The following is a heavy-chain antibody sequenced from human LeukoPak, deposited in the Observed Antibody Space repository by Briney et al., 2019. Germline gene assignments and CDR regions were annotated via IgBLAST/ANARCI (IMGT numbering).Heavy chain of an antibody. Sequence: SETLSLTCAVYGGSFSGYYWSWIRQPPGKGLEWIGEINHSGSTNYNLSLKSRVTISVDTSKNQFSLKLSSVTAADTAVYYCARHPFHDYGDYVISHGMDVWGQGTTVTVSS. CDR1: GGSFSGYY. V-gene: IGHV4-34*01. D-gene: IGHD4-17*01. J-gene: IGHJ6*02. CDR3: ARHPFHDYGDYVISHGMDV. CDR2: INHSGST.